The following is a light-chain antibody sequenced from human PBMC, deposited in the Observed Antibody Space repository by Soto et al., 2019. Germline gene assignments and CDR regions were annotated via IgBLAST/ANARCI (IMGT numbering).Light chain of an antibody. CDR1: PGIGND. Sequence: DSHMSHSPSTLSASVLDIFTITCRASPGIGNDVCCYQQKPGKAPTRLIYLTSSLQTGVPSRFSGSGSGTDFSPPTTRLQPEDSATSFCLQHNSSPRTFGQGTKVDIK. CDR2: LTS. V-gene: IGKV1-17*01. J-gene: IGKJ1*01. CDR3: LQHNSSPRT.